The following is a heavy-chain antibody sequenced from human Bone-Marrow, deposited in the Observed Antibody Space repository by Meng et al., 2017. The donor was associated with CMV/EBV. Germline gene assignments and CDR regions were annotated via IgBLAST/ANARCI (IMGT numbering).Heavy chain of an antibody. V-gene: IGHV4-61*01. CDR3: ARAPRGSGDYPNWFDP. D-gene: IGHD3-3*01. CDR2: IYYSGST. Sequence: SETRSLTCTVSGGSVSSGSYSWSWIRQPPGKGLEWIGYIYYSGSTNYNPSLKSRVTISVDTSKNQFSLKLSSVTAADTAVYYCARAPRGSGDYPNWFDPWGQGTLVTVSS. CDR1: GGSVSSGSYS. J-gene: IGHJ5*02.